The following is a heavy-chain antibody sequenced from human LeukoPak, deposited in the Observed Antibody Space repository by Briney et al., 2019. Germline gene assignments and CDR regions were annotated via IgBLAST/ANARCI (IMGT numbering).Heavy chain of an antibody. CDR1: GYTFTGYY. D-gene: IGHD4-17*01. J-gene: IGHJ4*02. V-gene: IGHV1-2*02. CDR2: INPNSGGT. CDR3: ARDKHGDYFNRNFDY. Sequence: ASVKVSCKASGYTFTGYYMHWVRQAPGQGLEWMGWINPNSGGTNCAQKFQGRVTMTRDTSISTAYMELSRLRSDDTAVYYCARDKHGDYFNRNFDYWGQGTLVTVSS.